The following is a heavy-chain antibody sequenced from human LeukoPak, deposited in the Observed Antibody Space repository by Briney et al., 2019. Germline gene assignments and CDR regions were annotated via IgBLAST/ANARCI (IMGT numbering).Heavy chain of an antibody. Sequence: SETLSLTCAVYGGSFSGYYWSWIRQPPGKGLEWIGEINHSGSTNYNPSLKSRVTISVDTSKNQFSLKLSSVTAADTAVYYCARDRELGYWGQGALVTVSS. CDR3: ARDRELGY. D-gene: IGHD3-10*01. V-gene: IGHV4-34*01. CDR2: INHSGST. J-gene: IGHJ4*02. CDR1: GGSFSGYY.